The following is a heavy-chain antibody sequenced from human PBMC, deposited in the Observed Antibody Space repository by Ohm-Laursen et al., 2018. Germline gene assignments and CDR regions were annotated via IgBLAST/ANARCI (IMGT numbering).Heavy chain of an antibody. CDR3: AMGWGYFPS. D-gene: IGHD3-16*01. V-gene: IGHV3-7*01. J-gene: IGHJ1*01. CDR1: GFTFRNSW. Sequence: SLRLSCTASGFTFRNSWMTWVRQSPGKGLEWVANIKGDGTETYYVDSVRGRFTISRDNPKNSLFLQLSNVRAEDTAVHYCAMGWGYFPSWGQGTLVIVSS. CDR2: IKGDGTET.